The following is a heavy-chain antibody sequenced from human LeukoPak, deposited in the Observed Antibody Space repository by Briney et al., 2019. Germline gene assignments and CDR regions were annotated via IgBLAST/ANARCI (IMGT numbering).Heavy chain of an antibody. V-gene: IGHV3-7*01. CDR2: IKQDGSEK. J-gene: IGHJ3*02. CDR3: ARFDADAFDI. Sequence: GGSLRLSCAASGLTFSSYWMSWVRQAPGKGLEWVANIKQDGSEKYYVDSVKGRFTISRDNAKNSLYLQMNSLRAEDTAVYYCARFDADAFDIWGQGTMVTVSS. CDR1: GLTFSSYW.